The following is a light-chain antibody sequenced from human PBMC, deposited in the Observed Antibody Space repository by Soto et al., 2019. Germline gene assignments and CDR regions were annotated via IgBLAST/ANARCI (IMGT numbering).Light chain of an antibody. Sequence: DIQMTQSPSSLSASVGDSVIITCRASQNIRTYLNWYQQKPGKRPKLLIYIAPSLQSGAPYRFSGRGSGTDFPLTISRLQPEDFGTYSCQQSYSTPITFGQGTRLDI. CDR3: QQSYSTPIT. V-gene: IGKV1-39*01. CDR2: IAP. J-gene: IGKJ5*01. CDR1: QNIRTY.